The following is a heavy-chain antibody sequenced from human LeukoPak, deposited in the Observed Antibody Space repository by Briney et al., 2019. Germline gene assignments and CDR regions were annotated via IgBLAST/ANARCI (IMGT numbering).Heavy chain of an antibody. CDR1: GDSLSSGYD. J-gene: IGHJ4*02. D-gene: IGHD3-22*01. V-gene: IGHV4-38-2*01. CDR3: VRVGVDSSGYYYIDY. Sequence: AETLSLTCLVSGDSLSSGYDWGWVRQPPGKGLEWIGSVYHTGSTYYSPSVKPRITIFVDTLTNQFSLKLRSVTPADTAMYYCVRVGVDSSGYYYIDYWGQGTLVTVSS. CDR2: VYHTGST.